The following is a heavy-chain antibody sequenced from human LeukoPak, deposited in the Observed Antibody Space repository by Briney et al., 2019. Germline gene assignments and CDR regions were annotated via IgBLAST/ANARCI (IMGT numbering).Heavy chain of an antibody. V-gene: IGHV1-8*01. J-gene: IGHJ4*02. CDR2: MNPNSGNT. D-gene: IGHD3-3*01. CDR1: GYTFTSYD. CDR3: SITIFGVVTRPIDY. Sequence: ASVKVSCKASGYTFTSYDINWVRQATGQGLEWMGWMNPNSGNTGYAQKFQGRVTMTRNTSISTAYMELSSLRSEDTAVYYCSITIFGVVTRPIDYWGQGTLVTVSS.